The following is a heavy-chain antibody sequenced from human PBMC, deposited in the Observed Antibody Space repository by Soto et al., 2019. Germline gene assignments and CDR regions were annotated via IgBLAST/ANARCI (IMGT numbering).Heavy chain of an antibody. CDR1: GGSVRSGSYY. CDR3: ARDSSGRHDY. CDR2: IYQSGIT. J-gene: IGHJ4*02. V-gene: IGHV4-61*01. Sequence: ASETLSLTCSVSGGSVRSGSYYWTWIRQPPGKGLEWIGYIYQSGITNYNASLKSRVTISIDTSKNQFFLKLNSVTAADTAVYYCARDSSGRHDYWGQGTLVTVSS. D-gene: IGHD3-22*01.